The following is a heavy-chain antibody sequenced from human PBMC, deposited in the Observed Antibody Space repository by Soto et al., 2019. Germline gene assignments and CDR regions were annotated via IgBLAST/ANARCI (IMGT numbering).Heavy chain of an antibody. CDR3: VRPLGGDRSGAYSPYYDLDV. Sequence: GESLKISCKASGYAFTTSWIGWVRQMPGEGLEWVGRIDPSDSYSRYNPSLHGHVTMSVDKSPGTAFLQWRSLQASDTAIYYCVRPLGGDRSGAYSPYYDLDVWGQGTTVTVSS. CDR2: IDPSDSYS. V-gene: IGHV5-10-1*01. J-gene: IGHJ6*02. CDR1: GYAFTTSW. D-gene: IGHD3-22*01.